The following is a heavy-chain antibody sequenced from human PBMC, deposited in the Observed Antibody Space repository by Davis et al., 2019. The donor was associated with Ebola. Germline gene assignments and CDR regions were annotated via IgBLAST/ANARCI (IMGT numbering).Heavy chain of an antibody. Sequence: ASVKVSCKASGYTFTDYGINWLRQAPGQGLEWVGWSNTYNGNTNYAPDFQGRVTMTTDTSTNTAYLDLRNLDFDDTAVYYCARVSSREYCSSTSCFDFWGQGTLVTVSS. V-gene: IGHV1-18*01. CDR1: GYTFTDYG. D-gene: IGHD2-2*01. CDR2: SNTYNGNT. CDR3: ARVSSREYCSSTSCFDF. J-gene: IGHJ4*03.